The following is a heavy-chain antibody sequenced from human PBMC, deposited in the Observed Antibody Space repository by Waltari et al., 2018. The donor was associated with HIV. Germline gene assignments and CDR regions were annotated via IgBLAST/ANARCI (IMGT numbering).Heavy chain of an antibody. J-gene: IGHJ5*02. CDR3: ARRAVVVTAKGPFDP. V-gene: IGHV4-39*01. D-gene: IGHD2-21*02. Sequence: QLQLPESGPGLVKHSETLSLTCTVSGDPISSSSSSWGWIRQPPGKGLEWIGSISYSGSTYYNPSLKSRVTISVDTSKNQFSLKLSSVTAADTAVYYCARRAVVVTAKGPFDPWGQGTLVTVSS. CDR2: ISYSGST. CDR1: GDPISSSSSS.